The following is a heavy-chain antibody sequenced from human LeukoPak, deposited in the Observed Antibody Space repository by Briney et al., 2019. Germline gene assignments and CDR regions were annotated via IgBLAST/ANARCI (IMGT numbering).Heavy chain of an antibody. D-gene: IGHD3-22*01. CDR1: GYTFTSYA. V-gene: IGHV1-18*01. J-gene: IGHJ4*02. Sequence: ASVKVSCKASGYTFTSYAMNWVRQAPGQGLEWMGWISAYNGNTNYAQKLQGRVTMTTDTSTSTAYMELRSLRSDDTAVYYCARDPETYYYDSSGGGDYWGQGTLVTVSS. CDR2: ISAYNGNT. CDR3: ARDPETYYYDSSGGGDY.